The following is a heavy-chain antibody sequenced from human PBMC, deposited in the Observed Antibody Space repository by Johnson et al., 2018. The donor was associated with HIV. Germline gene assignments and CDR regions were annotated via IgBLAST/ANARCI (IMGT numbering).Heavy chain of an antibody. CDR1: GFTFSSYA. Sequence: EVQLVESGGGLVQPGGSLRLSCAASGFTFSSYAMSWVRQAPGKGLEWVSAISGSGGSTYYADPVQGRFTITRDNSKNTLYLQMTSLRAEDTAVYYCAKDGRVGSTLMSTGNDAFDIWGQGTMVTVSS. J-gene: IGHJ3*02. V-gene: IGHV3-23*04. D-gene: IGHD1-26*01. CDR2: ISGSGGST. CDR3: AKDGRVGSTLMSTGNDAFDI.